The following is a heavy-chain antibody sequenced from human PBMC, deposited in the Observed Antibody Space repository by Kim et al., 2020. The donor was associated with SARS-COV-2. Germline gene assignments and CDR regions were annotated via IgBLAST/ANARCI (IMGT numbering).Heavy chain of an antibody. Sequence: GGSLRLSCAASGFTFSNYGMHWVRQAPGKGLEWVALIWSAGSKTYYADSVKGRFTISRDNSKNTLSLQMNTLRVEDTAVYYCAGGVGIGSSERWYEFDNWGRGTLVTVSS. V-gene: IGHV3-33*01. CDR1: GFTFSNYG. D-gene: IGHD2-15*01. CDR3: AGGVGIGSSERWYEFDN. CDR2: IWSAGSKT. J-gene: IGHJ4*02.